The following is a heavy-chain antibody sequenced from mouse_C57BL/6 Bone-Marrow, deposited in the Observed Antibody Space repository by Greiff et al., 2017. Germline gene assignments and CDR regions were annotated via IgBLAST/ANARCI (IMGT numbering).Heavy chain of an antibody. V-gene: IGHV1-72*01. CDR3: ARSRRRYYLDY. CDR2: IDPNSGGH. D-gene: IGHD1-2*01. Sequence: QVQLQQPGAELVKPGASVKLSCKASGYTFTSYWMHWVKQRPGRGLEWSGRIDPNSGGHKYNEKFKSKATLTVDKPSSPAYMQLSSLTSEDSAVYYWARSRRRYYLDYWGQGTTLTDSS. J-gene: IGHJ2*01. CDR1: GYTFTSYW.